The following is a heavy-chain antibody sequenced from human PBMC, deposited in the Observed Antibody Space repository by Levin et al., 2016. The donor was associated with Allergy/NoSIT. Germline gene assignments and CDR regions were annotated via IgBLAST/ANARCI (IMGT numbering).Heavy chain of an antibody. CDR2: VVNDGRKQ. V-gene: IGHV3-33*06. CDR3: ANRGEWRTTSWRGAGFDY. D-gene: IGHD2/OR15-2a*01. Sequence: GESLKISCVASGFTFDNYGMHWVRQTPDKGLEWLGVVVNDGRKQYYAESVKGRFTIFRDNSKNTVYLQMSSLTVDDTGVYYCANRGEWRTTSWRGAGFDYWGQGTLVTVSS. CDR1: GFTFDNYG. J-gene: IGHJ4*02.